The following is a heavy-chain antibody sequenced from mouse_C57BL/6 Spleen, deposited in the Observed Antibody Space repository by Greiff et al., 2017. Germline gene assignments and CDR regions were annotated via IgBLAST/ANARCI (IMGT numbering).Heavy chain of an antibody. J-gene: IGHJ2*01. V-gene: IGHV1-7*01. CDR3: ARGFRDFDY. CDR2: INPSSGYT. D-gene: IGHD3-2*02. CDR1: GYTFTSYW. Sequence: QVQLKQSGAELAKPGASVTLSCTASGYTFTSYWMHWVKQRPGQGLEWIGYINPSSGYTKYNQKFKDQATLTADKSSSPAYMQLSSLTYEDSAVYCCARGFRDFDYWGQGTTLTVSS.